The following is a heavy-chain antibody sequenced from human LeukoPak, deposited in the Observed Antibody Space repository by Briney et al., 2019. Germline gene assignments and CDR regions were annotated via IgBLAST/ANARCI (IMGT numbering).Heavy chain of an antibody. V-gene: IGHV4-59*03. CDR1: GGSISSYY. CDR3: ARSSWYGSFWFDP. D-gene: IGHD6-13*01. CDR2: IYYSGST. Sequence: SETLSLTCSVSGGSISSYYWNWLRQSPGKGLEWIGYIYYSGSTYYNPSLESRVTISLDTSKNQFYLKINSVTAADTAVYYCARSSWYGSFWFDPWGQGTLVTVSS. J-gene: IGHJ5*02.